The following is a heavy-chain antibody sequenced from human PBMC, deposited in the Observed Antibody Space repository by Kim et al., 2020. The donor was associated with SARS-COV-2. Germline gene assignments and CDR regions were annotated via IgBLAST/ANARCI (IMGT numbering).Heavy chain of an antibody. J-gene: IGHJ6*02. CDR3: AKTGYSSSLGGFYGMDV. Sequence: GGSLRLSCAASGFTFSSYGMHWVRQAPGKGLEWVAVISYDGSNKYYADSVKGRFTISRDNSKNTLYLQMNSLRAEDTAVYYCAKTGYSSSLGGFYGMDVWGQGTTVTVSS. CDR2: ISYDGSNK. D-gene: IGHD6-13*01. CDR1: GFTFSSYG. V-gene: IGHV3-30*18.